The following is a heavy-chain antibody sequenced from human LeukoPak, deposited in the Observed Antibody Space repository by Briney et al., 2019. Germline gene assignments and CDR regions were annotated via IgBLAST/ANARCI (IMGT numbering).Heavy chain of an antibody. CDR2: ISSSSSYI. J-gene: IGHJ4*02. Sequence: GRTLRLSCAASGFTFSSYSMNWVRQASGKGLEWVSSISSSSSYIYYADSVKGRFTISRDNAKNSLYLQMNSLRAEDTAVYYCARRYSGSHDYWGQGTLVTVSS. V-gene: IGHV3-21*01. D-gene: IGHD1-26*01. CDR3: ARRYSGSHDY. CDR1: GFTFSSYS.